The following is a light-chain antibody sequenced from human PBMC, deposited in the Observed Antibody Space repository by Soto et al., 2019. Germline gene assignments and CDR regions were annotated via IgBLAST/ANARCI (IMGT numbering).Light chain of an antibody. CDR2: LGS. Sequence: DIVMTQSPLSLPVTPGEPASISCRSSQSLLHSNGYNYLDWYLQKPGQSPQLLIYLGSNRASGVPDRFSGSGSGTDFTLKISRVEAEDVGVYYCMQALPIVFTFGPGTKVDIK. J-gene: IGKJ3*01. CDR3: MQALPIVFT. V-gene: IGKV2-28*01. CDR1: QSLLHSNGYNY.